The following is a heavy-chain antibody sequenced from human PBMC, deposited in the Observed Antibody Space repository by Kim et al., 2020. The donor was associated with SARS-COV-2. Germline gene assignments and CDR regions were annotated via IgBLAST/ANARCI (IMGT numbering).Heavy chain of an antibody. D-gene: IGHD6-19*01. V-gene: IGHV3-21*01. CDR2: ISSSSSYI. CDR1: GFTFSSYS. J-gene: IGHJ4*02. Sequence: GGSLRLSCAASGFTFSSYSMNWVRQAPGKGLEWVSSISSSSSYIYYADSVKGRFTISRDNAKNSLYLQMNSLRAEDTAVYYCARVFAAVADRGGFDYWGQGTLVTVSS. CDR3: ARVFAAVADRGGFDY.